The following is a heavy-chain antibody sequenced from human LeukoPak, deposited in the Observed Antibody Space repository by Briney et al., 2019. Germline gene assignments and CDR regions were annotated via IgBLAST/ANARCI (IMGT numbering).Heavy chain of an antibody. V-gene: IGHV1-8*01. CDR2: MNPNSGNT. Sequence: GASVKVSCKASGYTFTSYDINWVRQATGQGLEWMGWMNPNSGNTGYAQKFQGRVTMTRNTSISTAYMELSSLRSEDTAVYCCARVGEIYGGKNSAPRYWGQGTLVTVSS. D-gene: IGHD4-23*01. J-gene: IGHJ4*02. CDR1: GYTFTSYD. CDR3: ARVGEIYGGKNSAPRY.